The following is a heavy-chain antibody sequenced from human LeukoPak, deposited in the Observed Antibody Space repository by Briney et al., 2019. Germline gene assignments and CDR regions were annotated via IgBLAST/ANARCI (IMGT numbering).Heavy chain of an antibody. CDR1: GFTFRTYG. CDR2: ISYDGNDK. CDR3: AKDWGNWGYGYYFDH. D-gene: IGHD7-27*01. V-gene: IGHV3-30*18. Sequence: GGSLRPSCAASGFTFRTYGMHWVRQAPGKGLEWVAVISYDGNDKYYADSVKGRFTISRDNSKNTLYLEMNSLRPEDTAIYYCAKDWGNWGYGYYFDHWGQGTLVTVSS. J-gene: IGHJ4*02.